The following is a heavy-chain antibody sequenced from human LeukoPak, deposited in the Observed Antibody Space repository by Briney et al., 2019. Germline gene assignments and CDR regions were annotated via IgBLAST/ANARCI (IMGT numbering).Heavy chain of an antibody. J-gene: IGHJ3*02. V-gene: IGHV4-34*01. CDR2: INHSGST. CDR1: GGSFSGYY. CDR3: ARGGRRWELRLGAFDI. Sequence: SETLSLTCAVYGGSFSGYYWSWIRQPPGKGLEWIGEINHSGSTSYNPSLKSRVTISVDTSKNQFSLKLSSVTAADTAVYYCARGGRRWELRLGAFDIWGQGTMVTVSS. D-gene: IGHD1-26*01.